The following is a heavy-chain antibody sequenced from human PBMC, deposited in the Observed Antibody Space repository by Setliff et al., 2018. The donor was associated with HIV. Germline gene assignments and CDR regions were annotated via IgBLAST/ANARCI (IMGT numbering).Heavy chain of an antibody. Sequence: SETLSLTCIVSGESISSDSYYWSWIRQPPGRGLEWVGYVYHTGATYYTPSLRSRLTLSVDTSTNQFSLRLSSLTAADTAVYYCARGNTGFDYWGRGSLVTVSS. CDR1: GESISSDSYY. CDR3: ARGNTGFDY. V-gene: IGHV4-30-4*08. J-gene: IGHJ4*02. CDR2: VYHTGAT.